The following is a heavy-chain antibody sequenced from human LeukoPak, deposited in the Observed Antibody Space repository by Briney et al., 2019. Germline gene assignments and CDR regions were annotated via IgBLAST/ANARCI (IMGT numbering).Heavy chain of an antibody. Sequence: ASVKVSCTVSGYTLTELSMHWVRQAPGKGLEWMGGFDPEDGETIYAQKFQGRVTMTEDSSTDTAYMELSSLRSEDTAVYYCAKQRSEVVVAATNYWGQGTLVTVSS. J-gene: IGHJ4*02. CDR1: GYTLTELS. V-gene: IGHV1-24*01. CDR3: AKQRSEVVVAATNY. CDR2: FDPEDGET. D-gene: IGHD2-15*01.